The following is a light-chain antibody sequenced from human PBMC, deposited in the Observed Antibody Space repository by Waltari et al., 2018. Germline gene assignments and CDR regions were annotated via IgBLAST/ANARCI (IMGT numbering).Light chain of an antibody. J-gene: IGKJ2*03. Sequence: DIVMTQSPDSLAVSLGERASINCKSSQNIFYSSNNKNYLAWYQQKPGQPPKLLIYWASTRESGVPARFSGSGSVTDFTLTISSLQAEDVAIYYCQQYYSTPYSFGQGTKLEI. V-gene: IGKV4-1*01. CDR1: QNIFYSSNNKNY. CDR3: QQYYSTPYS. CDR2: WAS.